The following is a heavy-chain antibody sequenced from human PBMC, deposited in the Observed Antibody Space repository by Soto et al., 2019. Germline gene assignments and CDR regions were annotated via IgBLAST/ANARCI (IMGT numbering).Heavy chain of an antibody. CDR2: IWYDGSNK. CDR3: ARDALGYCSGGSCPANNWFDP. V-gene: IGHV3-33*01. D-gene: IGHD2-15*01. Sequence: GGSLRLSCAASGFTFSSYGMHWVRQAPGKGLEWVAVIWYDGSNKYYADSVKGRFTISRDNSKNTLYLQMNSLRAEDTAVYYCARDALGYCSGGSCPANNWFDPWGQGTLVTVSS. J-gene: IGHJ5*02. CDR1: GFTFSSYG.